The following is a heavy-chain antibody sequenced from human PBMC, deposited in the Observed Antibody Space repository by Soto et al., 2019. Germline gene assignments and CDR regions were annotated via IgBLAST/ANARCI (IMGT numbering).Heavy chain of an antibody. CDR3: AKTPRGGDYGDWYFDL. J-gene: IGHJ2*01. CDR1: EFTFSASG. V-gene: IGHV3-23*01. CDR2: IGPSGSAK. Sequence: EVQLLESGGDLVQPGGSLRLSCAASEFTFSASGMTWVRLPPGRGLDYVSAIGPSGSAKYYADSVKGRFTISRDNSKNTLYLQMNSLRAEDTARYYCAKTPRGGDYGDWYFDLWGRGTLVTVSS. D-gene: IGHD4-17*01.